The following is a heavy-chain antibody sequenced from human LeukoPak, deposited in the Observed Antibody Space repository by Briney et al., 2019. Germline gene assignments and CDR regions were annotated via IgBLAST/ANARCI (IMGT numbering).Heavy chain of an antibody. CDR1: GYSFTSYW. V-gene: IGHV5-51*01. CDR2: IYPGDSDT. D-gene: IGHD3-22*01. CDR3: ARHGWGRGTYYYDSSGYYLGAFDI. Sequence: GESLKISCKGSGYSFTSYWIGWVRQMPGKGLEWMGIIYPGDSDTRYSPSFQGQVTISADKSISTAYLQWSSLKASDTAMYYCARHGWGRGTYYYDSSGYYLGAFDIWGQGTMVTVSS. J-gene: IGHJ3*02.